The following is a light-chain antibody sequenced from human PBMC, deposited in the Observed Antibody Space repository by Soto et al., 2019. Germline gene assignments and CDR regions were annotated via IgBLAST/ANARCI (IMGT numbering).Light chain of an antibody. CDR3: QRHGAT. J-gene: IGKJ1*01. CDR2: GAS. Sequence: EIVLTQSPGTLSLSPGERATLSCRASQSVSSSDLAWYQQKPGQAPRLLIYGASSRATGIPDRFSGSGSETDFTLTISGLEPEDSAEYYCQRHGATFGQGTKVEIK. V-gene: IGKV3-20*01. CDR1: QSVSSSD.